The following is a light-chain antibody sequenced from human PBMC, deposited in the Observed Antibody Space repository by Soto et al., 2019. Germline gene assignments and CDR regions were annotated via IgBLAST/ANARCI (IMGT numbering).Light chain of an antibody. CDR1: QSVSRSD. J-gene: IGKJ2*01. CDR3: QHFGGSPDT. Sequence: IVLTQSPGTLSLFPWERATLSCRASQSVSRSDIAWYQQRPGQAPRLLMYATSTRATGIPDRFSGSGSGTDFTLTISRLEPEDFAVYFCQHFGGSPDTFGQGTKLEIK. V-gene: IGKV3-20*01. CDR2: ATS.